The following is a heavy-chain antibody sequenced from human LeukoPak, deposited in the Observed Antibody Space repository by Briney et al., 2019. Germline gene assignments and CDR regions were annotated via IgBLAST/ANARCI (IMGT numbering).Heavy chain of an antibody. D-gene: IGHD4-17*01. CDR3: ARTTYGDYGY. CDR2: INQDGSDK. CDR1: GFTFSSYW. V-gene: IGHV3-7*01. Sequence: PGGSLRLSCAASGFTFSSYWMTWVRQAPGKGLEWVASINQDGSDKYYVDSVKGRFTISRDNAKNSLFLQMNSLRAEDTAVYYCARTTYGDYGYWGQGTLVTVS. J-gene: IGHJ4*02.